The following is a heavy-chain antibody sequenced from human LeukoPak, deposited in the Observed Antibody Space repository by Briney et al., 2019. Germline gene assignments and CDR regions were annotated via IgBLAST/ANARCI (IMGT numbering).Heavy chain of an antibody. J-gene: IGHJ3*02. CDR2: INHSGST. CDR3: ARLLDNDSSGDPDTFDM. Sequence: PSETLSLTCAVYVGSFSDHYWSWIRQPPGKGLEWIGEINHSGSTNYNPSLKSRVTISVDTSKNQFSLKLTSVTAADTAVYYCARLLDNDSSGDPDTFDMWGQGTVVSVSS. D-gene: IGHD3-22*01. V-gene: IGHV4-34*01. CDR1: VGSFSDHY.